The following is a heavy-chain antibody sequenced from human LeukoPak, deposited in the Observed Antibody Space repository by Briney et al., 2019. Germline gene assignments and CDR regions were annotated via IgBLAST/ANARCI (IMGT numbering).Heavy chain of an antibody. V-gene: IGHV3-53*05. Sequence: PGGSLRLSCAVSGFTVSGNYMSWVRQAPGKGLEWVSLIYSGGTTYYADSVKGRFTISRDNSKNTLYLQMNSLRAEDTAVYYCAKEVAIFGSLPGGFDPWGQGTLVTVSS. CDR3: AKEVAIFGSLPGGFDP. CDR1: GFTVSGNY. J-gene: IGHJ5*02. CDR2: IYSGGTT. D-gene: IGHD3-9*01.